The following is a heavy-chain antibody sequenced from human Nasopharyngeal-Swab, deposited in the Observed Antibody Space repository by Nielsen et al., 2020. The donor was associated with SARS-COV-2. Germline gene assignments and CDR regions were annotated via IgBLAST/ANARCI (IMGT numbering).Heavy chain of an antibody. V-gene: IGHV4-4*02. Sequence: SETLSLTCAVSGGSISSSNWWSWVRQPPGKGLEWIGEIYHNGSTNYNPSLKSRVTISVDKSKNQFSLKLSSVTAADTAVYYCARDRVVVSIYYGMDVWGQGTTVTVSS. D-gene: IGHD3-22*01. CDR1: GGSISSSNW. J-gene: IGHJ6*02. CDR2: IYHNGST. CDR3: ARDRVVVSIYYGMDV.